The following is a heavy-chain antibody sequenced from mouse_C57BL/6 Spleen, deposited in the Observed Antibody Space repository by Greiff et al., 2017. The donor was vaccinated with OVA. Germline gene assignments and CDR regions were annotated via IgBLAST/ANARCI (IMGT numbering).Heavy chain of an antibody. J-gene: IGHJ2*01. Sequence: QVQLQQSGAELARPGASVTLSCKASGYTFTSYGISWVKQRPGPGLEWIGEIYPRSGNTYYNEKFKGKATLTADKSSSTAYMELRSLTSEDSAVYFCARGGVTTGRYFDYWGQGTTLTVSS. D-gene: IGHD2-2*01. CDR1: GYTFTSYG. CDR2: IYPRSGNT. CDR3: ARGGVTTGRYFDY. V-gene: IGHV1-81*01.